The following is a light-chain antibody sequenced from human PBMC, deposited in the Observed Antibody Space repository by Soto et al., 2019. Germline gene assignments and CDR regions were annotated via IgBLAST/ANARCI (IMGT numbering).Light chain of an antibody. V-gene: IGKV3-15*01. Sequence: ETVMTQSPATLSVSPGESATLSCRASQSVGSNLAWYQQKPGQAPRLLIYRAATRAAGVPVSFSGGGSGTDFTLTINSLQSEDFGVYYCQQYYDWPEYTFGQGSKLEI. J-gene: IGKJ2*01. CDR2: RAA. CDR1: QSVGSN. CDR3: QQYYDWPEYT.